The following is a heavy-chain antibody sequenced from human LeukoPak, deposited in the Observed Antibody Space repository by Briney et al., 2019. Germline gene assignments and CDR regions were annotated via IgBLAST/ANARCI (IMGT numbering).Heavy chain of an antibody. V-gene: IGHV4-59*01. CDR1: GGSISTYY. CDR3: ARGRTAMVRGAFDI. J-gene: IGHJ3*02. CDR2: IYYSGST. Sequence: PSETLSLTCTVSGGSISTYYWSWIRQPPGKGLEWIGYIYYSGSTNYNPSLKSRVTISVDTSKNQFSLKLSSVTAADTAVYYCARGRTAMVRGAFDIWGQGTMVTVSS. D-gene: IGHD5-18*01.